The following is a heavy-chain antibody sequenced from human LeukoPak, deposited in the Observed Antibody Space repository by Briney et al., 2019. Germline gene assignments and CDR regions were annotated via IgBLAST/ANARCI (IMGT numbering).Heavy chain of an antibody. Sequence: GGSLRLSCAASGFTFSSYAMSRGRQAPGKGLEWVSAISNSGGNTYYADSVKGRFTISRDNSKNTLFLQMNSLRAEDTAVYYCAKATRGSYYYYMDVWGKGATVTVSS. J-gene: IGHJ6*03. V-gene: IGHV3-23*01. CDR3: AKATRGSYYYYMDV. CDR1: GFTFSSYA. D-gene: IGHD1-26*01. CDR2: ISNSGGNT.